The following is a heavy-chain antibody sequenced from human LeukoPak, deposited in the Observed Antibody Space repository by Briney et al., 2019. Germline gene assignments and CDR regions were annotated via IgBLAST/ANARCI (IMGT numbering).Heavy chain of an antibody. V-gene: IGHV4-39*07. D-gene: IGHD1-1*01. CDR2: IYYSGST. CDR3: ARVQLERYYYYYMDV. CDR1: GGSISTTSYY. J-gene: IGHJ6*03. Sequence: SETLSLTCTVSGGSISTTSYYWGWIRQPPGKGLECIGNIYYSGSTYYNPSLKSRVTISVDTSKNQFSLKLTSVTAADTAVYYCARVQLERYYYYYMDVWGKGTTVTISS.